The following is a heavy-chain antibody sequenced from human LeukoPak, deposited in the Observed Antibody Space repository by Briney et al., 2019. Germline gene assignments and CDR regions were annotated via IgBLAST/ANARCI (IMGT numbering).Heavy chain of an antibody. CDR2: ISKDGSSK. V-gene: IGHV3-30*18. CDR1: GFTFNTYG. CDR3: AKAAYCTSTSCHFSGYAQRPLDS. J-gene: IGHJ4*02. D-gene: IGHD2-2*01. Sequence: GGSLRLSCVASGFTFNTYGMHWVREAPGKGLEWVAGISKDGSSKDYADSVKGRFTNSRDNSKNTMYLQMNSLRVEDTAVYYCAKAAYCTSTSCHFSGYAQRPLDSWGQGTLVTVSS.